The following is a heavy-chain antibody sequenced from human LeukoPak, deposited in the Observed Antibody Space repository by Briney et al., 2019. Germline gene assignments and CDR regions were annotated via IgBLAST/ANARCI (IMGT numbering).Heavy chain of an antibody. CDR1: GYTFTGYY. CDR2: INPNSGGT. Sequence: GASVKVSCKASGYTFTGYYMHWVRQAPGQGLEWVGWINPNSGGTNYAQKFQGRVTMTRDTSISTAYMELSRLRSDDTAVYYCAAVLYCSSTSCYKDFDYWGQGTLVTVSS. J-gene: IGHJ4*02. CDR3: AAVLYCSSTSCYKDFDY. D-gene: IGHD2-2*02. V-gene: IGHV1-2*02.